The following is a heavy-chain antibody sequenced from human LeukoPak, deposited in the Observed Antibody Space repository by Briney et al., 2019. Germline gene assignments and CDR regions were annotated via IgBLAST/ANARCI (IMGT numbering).Heavy chain of an antibody. CDR1: GFTFSSYG. D-gene: IGHD6-6*01. CDR3: AKISSSQSEYYFDY. J-gene: IGHJ4*02. V-gene: IGHV3-30*02. Sequence: PGGSLRLSCAASGFTFSSYGMHWVRQAPGKGLEWVAFIRYDGSNKYYADSVKGRSTISRDNSKNTLYLQMNSLRAEDTAVYYCAKISSSQSEYYFDYWGQGTLVTVSS. CDR2: IRYDGSNK.